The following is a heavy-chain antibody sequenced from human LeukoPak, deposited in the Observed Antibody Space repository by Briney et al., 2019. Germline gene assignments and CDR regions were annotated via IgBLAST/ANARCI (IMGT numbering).Heavy chain of an antibody. CDR3: ARDTVDGQWLVYQLDY. J-gene: IGHJ4*02. V-gene: IGHV1-18*04. CDR1: GYTFTGYY. Sequence: GASVKVSCKASGYTFTGYYMHWVRQAPGQGLEWMGWISAYKNDTEYAKKFQGRVTMTTDTSTSTAYMEMRSLKSDDTAIYYCARDTVDGQWLVYQLDYWGQGTLVTVSS. CDR2: ISAYKNDT. D-gene: IGHD6-19*01.